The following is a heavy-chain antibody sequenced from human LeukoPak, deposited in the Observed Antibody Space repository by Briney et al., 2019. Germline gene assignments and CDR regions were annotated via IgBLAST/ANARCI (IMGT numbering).Heavy chain of an antibody. Sequence: GRSLRLSCAASGFTFSSYAMHWVRQAPGKGLEWVAVISYDGSNKYYADSVKGRFTISRDNSKNTLYLQMGSLRAEDMAVYYCARDLFPTPQTHGYSYGWYFDLWGRGTLVTVSS. CDR2: ISYDGSNK. D-gene: IGHD5-18*01. CDR3: ARDLFPTPQTHGYSYGWYFDL. V-gene: IGHV3-30*14. CDR1: GFTFSSYA. J-gene: IGHJ2*01.